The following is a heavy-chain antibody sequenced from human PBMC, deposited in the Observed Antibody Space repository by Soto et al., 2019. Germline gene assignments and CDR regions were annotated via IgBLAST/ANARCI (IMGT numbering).Heavy chain of an antibody. CDR1: GGSISSYY. J-gene: IGHJ1*01. CDR2: IYTSGST. D-gene: IGHD3-22*01. Sequence: PSETLSLTCTVSGGSISSYYWSWIRQPAGKGLEWIGRIYTSGSTNYNPSLKSRVTMSVDTSKNQFSLKLGSVTAADTAVYYCATDLWSYYDSSGYYPTEYFQHWGQGTLVTVSS. V-gene: IGHV4-4*07. CDR3: ATDLWSYYDSSGYYPTEYFQH.